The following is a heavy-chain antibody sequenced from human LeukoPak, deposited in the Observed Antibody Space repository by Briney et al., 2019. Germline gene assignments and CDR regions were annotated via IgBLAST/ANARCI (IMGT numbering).Heavy chain of an antibody. CDR3: ARWRGAQSEFEY. D-gene: IGHD3-3*01. J-gene: IGHJ4*02. V-gene: IGHV3-7*01. CDR1: GFTFSNYW. Sequence: GGSLRLSCAASGFTFSNYWMSWVRQAPGKGLEWVANIKQDETEKYYVDSVKGRFTISRDNAKNSLYLQMISLRAEDTAVYYCARWRGAQSEFEYWGQGTLVTVSS. CDR2: IKQDETEK.